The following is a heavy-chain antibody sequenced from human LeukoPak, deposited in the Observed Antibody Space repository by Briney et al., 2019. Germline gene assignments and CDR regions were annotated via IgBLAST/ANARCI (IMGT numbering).Heavy chain of an antibody. D-gene: IGHD5-18*01. CDR2: ISYDGSNK. CDR3: ARDPRAKVEFDY. J-gene: IGHJ4*02. Sequence: GRSLRLSCAASGFTFSSYAMHWVRQAPGKGLEWVAVISYDGSNKYYADSVKGRFTISRDNSKNTLYLQMNSLRAEDTAVYYCARDPRAKVEFDYWGQGTLVTVSS. CDR1: GFTFSSYA. V-gene: IGHV3-30*04.